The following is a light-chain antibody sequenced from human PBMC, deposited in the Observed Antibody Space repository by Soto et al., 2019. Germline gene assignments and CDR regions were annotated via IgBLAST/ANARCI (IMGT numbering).Light chain of an antibody. J-gene: IGKJ2*01. CDR1: QTVSSN. CDR2: GAS. CDR3: QQYNGHLFT. V-gene: IGKV3D-15*01. Sequence: EIVMTQSPATLSVSPGERAILSCRASQTVSSNLAWYQQKPGQAPSLLIYGASIRATGIPARFSGSGSGTEFTLTISSLQSEDFAVYYCQQYNGHLFTFGQGTKLEIK.